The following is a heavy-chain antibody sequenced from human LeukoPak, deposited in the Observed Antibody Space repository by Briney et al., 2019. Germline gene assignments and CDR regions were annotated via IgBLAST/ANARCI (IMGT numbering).Heavy chain of an antibody. CDR2: IYYSGST. V-gene: IGHV4-31*03. D-gene: IGHD6-19*01. J-gene: IGHJ4*02. CDR3: ARGAVAGNDY. CDR1: GGSISSGGYY. Sequence: SQTLSLTCTVSGGSISSGGYYWSCIRQHPGKGLEWIGYIYYSGSTYYNPSLKSRVTISVDTSKNQFSLKLSSVTAADTAVYYCARGAVAGNDYWGQGTLVTVSS.